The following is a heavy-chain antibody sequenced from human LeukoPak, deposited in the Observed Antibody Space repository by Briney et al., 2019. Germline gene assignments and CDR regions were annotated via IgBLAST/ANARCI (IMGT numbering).Heavy chain of an antibody. CDR1: GVSISSYY. V-gene: IGHV4-59*01. CDR2: IYYSGST. D-gene: IGHD6-13*01. CDR3: ARVASSWSLDY. Sequence: PSETLSLTCTVSGVSISSYYWSWIRQPPGKGLEWIGYIYYSGSTNYSPSLRSRVTVSVDTSKNQFSLKLSSVTAADTAVYYCARVASSWSLDYWGQGTLVTVSS. J-gene: IGHJ4*02.